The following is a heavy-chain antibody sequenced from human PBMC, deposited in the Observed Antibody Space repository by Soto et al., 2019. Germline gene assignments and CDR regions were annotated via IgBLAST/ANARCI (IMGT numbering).Heavy chain of an antibody. V-gene: IGHV3-30*18. D-gene: IGHD5-12*01. CDR3: AKDRSSGYELFTFDY. CDR2: ISYDGSNK. J-gene: IGHJ4*02. Sequence: VAVISYDGSNKYYADSVKGRFTISRDNSKNTLYLQMNSLRAEDTAVYYCAKDRSSGYELFTFDYWGQGTLVTVSS.